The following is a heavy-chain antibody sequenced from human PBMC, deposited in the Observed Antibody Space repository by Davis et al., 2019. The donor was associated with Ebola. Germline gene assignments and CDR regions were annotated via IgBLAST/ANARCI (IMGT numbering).Heavy chain of an antibody. Sequence: GESLKISCAASGFTFSDYYMSWIRQAPGKGLEWVSYISSSSSYTNYADSVKGRFTISRDNAKNSLHLQMNSLRAEDTAVYYCASLYYYDSSGLSHWGQGTLVTVSS. CDR3: ASLYYYDSSGLSH. CDR2: ISSSSSYT. J-gene: IGHJ4*02. CDR1: GFTFSDYY. V-gene: IGHV3-11*06. D-gene: IGHD3-22*01.